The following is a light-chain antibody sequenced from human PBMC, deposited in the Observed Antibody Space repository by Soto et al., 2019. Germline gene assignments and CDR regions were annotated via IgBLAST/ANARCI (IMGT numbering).Light chain of an antibody. CDR1: ESVSSYY. V-gene: IGKV3-20*01. J-gene: IGKJ1*01. CDR2: GPS. CDR3: QQYTDSPLM. Sequence: EMVLTQSPGTLSLSPGERATLSCRASESVSSYYIAWYQHKPGQAPRLLIYGPSTRATGIPDRFSASGSGKDFTLSIRRLEPEDSALYYCQQYTDSPLMFGQGTKVEIK.